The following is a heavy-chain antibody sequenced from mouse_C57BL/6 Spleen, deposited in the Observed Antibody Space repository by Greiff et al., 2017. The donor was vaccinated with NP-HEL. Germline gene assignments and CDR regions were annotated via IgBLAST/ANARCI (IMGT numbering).Heavy chain of an antibody. CDR1: GYTFTDYY. CDR3: ARALYGSGYGFDY. V-gene: IGHV1-19*01. CDR2: INPYNGGT. Sequence: EVQLQQSGPVLVKPGASVKMSCKASGYTFTDYYMNWVKQSHGKSLEWIGVINPYNGGTSYNQKFKGKATLTVDRSSSTAYMELNSLTSEDSAVYYCARALYGSGYGFDYWGQGTTLTVSS. D-gene: IGHD1-1*01. J-gene: IGHJ2*01.